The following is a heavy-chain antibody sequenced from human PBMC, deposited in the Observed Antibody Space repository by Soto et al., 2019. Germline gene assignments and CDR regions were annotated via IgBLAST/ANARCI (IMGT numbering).Heavy chain of an antibody. CDR2: IDWDDDK. V-gene: IGHV2-70*01. J-gene: IGHJ4*02. CDR1: GFSLSTSGMC. CDR3: ARIPIAVAGFDY. Sequence: SGPTLVNPTQTLTLTCTFSGFSLSTSGMCVSWIRQPPGKALEWLALIDWDDDKYYSTSLKTRLTISKDTSKNQVVLTMTNMDPVDSAPYSWARIPIAVAGFDYWGQGTLVTVSS. D-gene: IGHD6-19*01.